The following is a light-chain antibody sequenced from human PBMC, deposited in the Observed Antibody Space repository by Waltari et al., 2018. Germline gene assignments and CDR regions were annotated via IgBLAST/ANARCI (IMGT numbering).Light chain of an antibody. Sequence: DIVMTQSPESLAVSLGERATINCKSSESVPYSRNNKDHLAWYQQKPGQRPKLLIYWASTRESGVPDRFSGSGSETEFTLTINSLQAEDVAVYYCQQYYNTPLTFGGGTKVEIK. V-gene: IGKV4-1*01. CDR3: QQYYNTPLT. CDR1: ESVPYSRNNKDH. J-gene: IGKJ4*01. CDR2: WAS.